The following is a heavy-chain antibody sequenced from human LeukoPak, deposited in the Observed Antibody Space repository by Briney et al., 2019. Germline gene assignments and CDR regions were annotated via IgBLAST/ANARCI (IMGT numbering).Heavy chain of an antibody. J-gene: IGHJ3*02. D-gene: IGHD6-19*01. CDR2: IWYDGSNK. V-gene: IGHV3-33*01. Sequence: GGSLRLSCAASGFTFSSYGMHWVRQAPGKGLEWVAVIWYDGSNKYYADSVKGRFTISRDNSKNTLYLQMNSLRAEDTAVYYCARPQGSSGWFRGHDAFDIWGQGTMVTVSS. CDR3: ARPQGSSGWFRGHDAFDI. CDR1: GFTFSSYG.